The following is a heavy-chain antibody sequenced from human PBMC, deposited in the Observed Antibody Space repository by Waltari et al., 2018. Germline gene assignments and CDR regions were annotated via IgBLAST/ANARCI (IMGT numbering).Heavy chain of an antibody. D-gene: IGHD3-16*01. CDR2: VYTTGTT. V-gene: IGHV4-4*07. CDR3: ARGYSDDGGEYFQH. J-gene: IGHJ1*01. CDR1: GVSISDYY. Sequence: ETLSLTCRISGVSISDYYWSWIRQPAGKGLEFIGRVYTTGTTDYNPSLRSRATVSVDKSKNHFSLSLTSVTAADTAIYYCARGYSDDGGEYFQHWCQGTLVSVSS.